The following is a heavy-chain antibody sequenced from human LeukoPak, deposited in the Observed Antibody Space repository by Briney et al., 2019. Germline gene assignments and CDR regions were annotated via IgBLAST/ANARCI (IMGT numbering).Heavy chain of an antibody. CDR3: ARHRGARWEWELPRNYYMDV. CDR1: GGSFSGYY. CDR2: INHSGGT. J-gene: IGHJ6*03. Sequence: SETLSLTCAVYGGSFSGYYWSWIRQPPGKGLEWIGEINHSGGTNHNPSLKSRVTISVDTSKNQFSLKLSSVTAADTAVYYCARHRGARWEWELPRNYYMDVWGKGTTVTVSS. V-gene: IGHV4-34*01. D-gene: IGHD1-26*01.